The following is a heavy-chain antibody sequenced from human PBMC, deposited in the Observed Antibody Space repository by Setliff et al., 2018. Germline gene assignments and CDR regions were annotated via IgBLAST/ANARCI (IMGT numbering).Heavy chain of an antibody. D-gene: IGHD3-9*01. Sequence: SSETLSLTCTVPGGSISSSSYYWGWIRQPPGKGLEWIGSIYYSGSTYYNPSLKSRVTISVDTSKNQFSLKLSSVTAADTAVYYCARTLYDYDILTGPGYYFDYWGQGTLVTVSS. CDR3: ARTLYDYDILTGPGYYFDY. V-gene: IGHV4-39*07. J-gene: IGHJ4*02. CDR2: IYYSGST. CDR1: GGSISSSSYY.